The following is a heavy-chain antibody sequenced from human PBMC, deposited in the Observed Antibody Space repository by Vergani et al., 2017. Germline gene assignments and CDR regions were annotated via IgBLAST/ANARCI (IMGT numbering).Heavy chain of an antibody. Sequence: VQLVESGGGLVKPGGSLRLSCAASGFSFSDHYMTWIRQAPGKGLEWVSYISNSGNTIEYADSVKGLFSISRDNAKSSLFLQMDSLRAEDTAVYYCARDHRDYNNYPGTFDIWGQGSMVTVSS. CDR3: ARDHRDYNNYPGTFDI. V-gene: IGHV3-11*01. J-gene: IGHJ3*02. CDR2: ISNSGNTI. D-gene: IGHD5-24*01. CDR1: GFSFSDHY.